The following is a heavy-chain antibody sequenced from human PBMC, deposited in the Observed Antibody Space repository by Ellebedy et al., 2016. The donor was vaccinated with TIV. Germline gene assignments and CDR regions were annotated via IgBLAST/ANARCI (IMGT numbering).Heavy chain of an antibody. CDR3: ARHRRAYWSGGGCSFDP. D-gene: IGHD2-15*01. V-gene: IGHV5-10-1*01. Sequence: GESLKISCKTSGYNFNNFWISWVRQKPGKGPEWMGRIDPLNSYTNYNPSFQGHVTLSINKSSRTAYLQWGTLEASDTAMYYCARHRRAYWSGGGCSFDPWGQGTLVIVSS. J-gene: IGHJ5*02. CDR1: GYNFNNFW. CDR2: IDPLNSYT.